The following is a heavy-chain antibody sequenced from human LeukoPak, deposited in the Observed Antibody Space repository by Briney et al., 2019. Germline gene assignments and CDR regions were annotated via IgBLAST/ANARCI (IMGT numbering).Heavy chain of an antibody. V-gene: IGHV5-51*01. CDR3: ASHDYGDYGTFKF. Sequence: GESQKISCKGSGYTFINYWIGWVRQMPGKGLEWMGIIYPSDSDTRYSPSFRGQVTISADKSISTAYLQWSSLKASDTAMYYCASHDYGDYGTFKFWGQGTLVTVSS. CDR2: IYPSDSDT. CDR1: GYTFINYW. J-gene: IGHJ4*02. D-gene: IGHD4-17*01.